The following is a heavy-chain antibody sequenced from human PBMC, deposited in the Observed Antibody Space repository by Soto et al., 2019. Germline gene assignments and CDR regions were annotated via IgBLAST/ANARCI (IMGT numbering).Heavy chain of an antibody. Sequence: GESLKISCKGSGYSFTSYWISWVRQMPGKGLEWMGRIDPSDSYTNYSPSFQGHVTISADKSISTAYLQWSSLKASDTAMYYCAREGCSSTSCYPPYYYYGMDVWGQGTTVTVSS. CDR1: GYSFTSYW. CDR2: IDPSDSYT. J-gene: IGHJ6*02. D-gene: IGHD2-2*01. CDR3: AREGCSSTSCYPPYYYYGMDV. V-gene: IGHV5-10-1*01.